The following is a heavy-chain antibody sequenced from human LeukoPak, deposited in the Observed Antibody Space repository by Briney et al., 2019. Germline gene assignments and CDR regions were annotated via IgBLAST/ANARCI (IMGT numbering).Heavy chain of an antibody. Sequence: GGSLRLSCAASGFTFNNYWMQWLGQAAGKGRMWVSRINGDGSNTTYADSVKGRFTISRDNAKNLLYLQMSSLRAEDTAVYYCASDCDSPFDFWGQGTLVTVSP. CDR3: ASDCDSPFDF. CDR2: INGDGSNT. V-gene: IGHV3-74*03. J-gene: IGHJ4*02. CDR1: GFTFNNYW.